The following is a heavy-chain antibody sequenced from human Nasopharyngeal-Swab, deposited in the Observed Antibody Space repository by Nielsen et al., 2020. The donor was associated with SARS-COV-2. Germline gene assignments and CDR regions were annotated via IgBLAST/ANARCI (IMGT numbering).Heavy chain of an antibody. V-gene: IGHV6-1*01. D-gene: IGHD6-19*01. CDR2: TYYRSKWYN. Sequence: WIRQSPSRGLEWLGRTYYRSKWYNDYAVSVKSRITINPDTSKNQFSLQLNSVTPDDTAVYYCARIAVAGHNWFDPWGQGTLVTVSS. J-gene: IGHJ5*02. CDR3: ARIAVAGHNWFDP.